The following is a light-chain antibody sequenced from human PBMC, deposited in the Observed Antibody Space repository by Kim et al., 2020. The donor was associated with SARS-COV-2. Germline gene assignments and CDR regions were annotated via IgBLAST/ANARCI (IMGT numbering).Light chain of an antibody. CDR1: SSNIGSNY. CDR2: RNN. J-gene: IGLJ1*01. V-gene: IGLV1-47*01. CDR3: AAWDDSLSGRV. Sequence: QSVLTQPPSTSGTPGQRVTISCSGSSSNIGSNYVYWYQQLPGTAPKLLIYRNNQRRSGVPDRFSGSKSGTSAALAISGLRSEDEADYYCAAWDDSLSGRVFGTGTKVTVL.